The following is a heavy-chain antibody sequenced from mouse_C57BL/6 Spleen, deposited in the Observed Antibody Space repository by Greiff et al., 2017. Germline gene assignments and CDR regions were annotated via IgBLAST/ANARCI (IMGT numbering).Heavy chain of an antibody. V-gene: IGHV1-82*01. CDR1: GYAFSSSW. CDR3: ARWLFFDY. J-gene: IGHJ2*01. CDR2: IYPGDGDT. Sequence: VQLQQSGPELVKPGASVKISCKASGYAFSSSWMNWVKQRPGKGLEWIGRIYPGDGDTNYNGKFKGKDTLTADKSSSTAYMQLSSLTSEDSAVYFCARWLFFDYWGQGTTLTVSS.